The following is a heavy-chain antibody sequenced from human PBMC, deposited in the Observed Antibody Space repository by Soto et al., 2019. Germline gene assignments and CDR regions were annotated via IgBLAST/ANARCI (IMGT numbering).Heavy chain of an antibody. J-gene: IGHJ5*02. Sequence: LSLTCTVSAGSVSSGSYYWSWVRQPPGKGLEWIGYIYYSGSTNYNPSLKSRVTISVDTSKHRFSLKLSSVTGADTAVYYCAREQLVVVPSAIASFDPSGQGTLVTASS. D-gene: IGHD2-2*01. CDR2: IYYSGST. CDR3: AREQLVVVPSAIASFDP. V-gene: IGHV4-61*01. CDR1: AGSVSSGSYY.